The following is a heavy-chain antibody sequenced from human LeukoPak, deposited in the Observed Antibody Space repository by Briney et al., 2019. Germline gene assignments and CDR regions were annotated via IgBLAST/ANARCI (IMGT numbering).Heavy chain of an antibody. CDR1: GFTFSSYG. D-gene: IGHD5-24*01. Sequence: PGGSLRLSCAASGFTFSSYGMHWVRQAPGKGLEWVAVIWYDGSNKYYADSVKGRFTISRDNSKNTLYLQMNSLRAEDTAVYYCAKDFARIGGGYNWGGYSMDVWGKGTTVTVSS. V-gene: IGHV3-33*06. CDR3: AKDFARIGGGYNWGGYSMDV. J-gene: IGHJ6*03. CDR2: IWYDGSNK.